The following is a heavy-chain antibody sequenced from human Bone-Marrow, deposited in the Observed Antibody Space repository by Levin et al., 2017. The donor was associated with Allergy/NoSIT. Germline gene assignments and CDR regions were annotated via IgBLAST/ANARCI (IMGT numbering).Heavy chain of an antibody. CDR3: AKDLDSSGYFRFDY. CDR1: GFTFSSYG. J-gene: IGHJ4*02. V-gene: IGHV3-30*18. CDR2: ISYDGSNK. Sequence: GGSLRLSCAASGFTFSSYGMHWVRQAPGKGLEWVAVISYDGSNKYYADSVKGRFTISRDNSKNTLYLQMNSLRAEDTAVYYCAKDLDSSGYFRFDYWGQGTLVTVSS. D-gene: IGHD3-22*01.